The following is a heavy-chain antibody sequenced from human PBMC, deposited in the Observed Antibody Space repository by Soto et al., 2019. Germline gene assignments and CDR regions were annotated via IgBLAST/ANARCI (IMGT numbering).Heavy chain of an antibody. Sequence: GGSLRLSCAASGFTFSSYGMHWVRQAPGKGLEWVAVISYDGINKYYADSVKGRFTISRDNSKNTLYLQMNSLRAEDTAVYYCANALYDSYAEPFDYWGEGTLVTVS. V-gene: IGHV3-30*18. D-gene: IGHD3-9*01. J-gene: IGHJ4*02. CDR3: ANALYDSYAEPFDY. CDR2: ISYDGINK. CDR1: GFTFSSYG.